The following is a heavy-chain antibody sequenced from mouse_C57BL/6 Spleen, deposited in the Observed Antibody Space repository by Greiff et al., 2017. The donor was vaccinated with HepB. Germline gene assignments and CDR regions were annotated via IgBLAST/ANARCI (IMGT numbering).Heavy chain of an antibody. J-gene: IGHJ3*01. CDR1: GFNIKDYY. V-gene: IGHV14-2*01. Sequence: VQLQQSGAELVKPGASVKLSCTASGFNIKDYYMHWVKQRPEQGLEWIGRSDPEDGETKYAPKFQGNATITADTSSNTAYRQLSSLTSEDTSVYYCALAAQATFAYWGQGTLVTVSA. CDR3: ALAAQATFAY. D-gene: IGHD3-2*02. CDR2: SDPEDGET.